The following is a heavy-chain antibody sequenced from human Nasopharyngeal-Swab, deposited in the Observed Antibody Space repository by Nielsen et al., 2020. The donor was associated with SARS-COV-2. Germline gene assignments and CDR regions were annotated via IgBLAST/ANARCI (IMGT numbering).Heavy chain of an antibody. V-gene: IGHV4-61*02. Sequence: LSLSCSVSDDSLRRGGFSWTWIRQPAGRGLEVIGRTSIRGTTNYSPPFKNRVTMSLDTSKKQFFLRLASVSAADTAIYYCARGRPGTYYTYYYGLDVWGQGTTVTVSS. CDR3: ARGRPGTYYTYYYGLDV. CDR2: TSIRGTT. D-gene: IGHD1-26*01. J-gene: IGHJ6*02. CDR1: DDSLRRGGFS.